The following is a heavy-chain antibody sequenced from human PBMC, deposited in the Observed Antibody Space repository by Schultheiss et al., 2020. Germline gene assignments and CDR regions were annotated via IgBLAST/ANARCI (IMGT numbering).Heavy chain of an antibody. CDR3: TRASGYSSGWYGGYYYYGMDV. CDR2: IRSKANSYAT. Sequence: GESLKISCAASGFTFSGSAMHWVRQASGKGLEWVGRIRSKANSYATAYAASVKGRFTISRDDSKNTAYLQMNSLKTEDTAVYYCTRASGYSSGWYGGYYYYGMDVWGQGNTGTVSS. D-gene: IGHD6-19*01. V-gene: IGHV3-73*01. J-gene: IGHJ6*02. CDR1: GFTFSGSA.